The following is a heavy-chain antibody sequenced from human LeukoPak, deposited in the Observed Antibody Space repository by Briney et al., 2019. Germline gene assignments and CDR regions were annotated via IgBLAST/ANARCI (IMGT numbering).Heavy chain of an antibody. D-gene: IGHD2-15*01. CDR2: MSGRGVST. Sequence: GGSLRLSCAASGFIFTNYAMSWVRQAPGKGREWVSGMSGRGVSTYYADSVKGRFTISSDNSKNTLYLQMNSLRAEDTAIYYCAKDCNGGNCYIDYWGQGTLVTVAS. V-gene: IGHV3-23*01. CDR3: AKDCNGGNCYIDY. CDR1: GFIFTNYA. J-gene: IGHJ4*02.